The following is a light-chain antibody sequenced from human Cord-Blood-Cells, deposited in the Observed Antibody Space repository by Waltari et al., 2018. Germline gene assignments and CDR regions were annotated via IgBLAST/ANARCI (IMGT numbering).Light chain of an antibody. J-gene: IGLJ2*01. CDR2: DVS. CDR3: SSYTSSSTVV. V-gene: IGLV2-14*01. CDR1: SSDVGGYNH. Sequence: QSALTPPASVSGSPGQSITISCTGTSSDVGGYNHVSWYQQHPGKVPKLMIYDVSNRPSGVSNRFSGSKSGNTASLTISGLQAEDEADYYCSSYTSSSTVVFGGGTKLTVL.